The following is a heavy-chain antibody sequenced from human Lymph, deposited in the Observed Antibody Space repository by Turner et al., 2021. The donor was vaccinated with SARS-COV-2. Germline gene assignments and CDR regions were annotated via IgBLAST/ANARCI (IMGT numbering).Heavy chain of an antibody. CDR2: SSSSSSYI. CDR3: ARDLAPYSYYGMDF. V-gene: IGHV3-21*01. D-gene: IGHD3-3*02. CDR1: GFIFSVYS. J-gene: IGHJ6*02. Sequence: EVQLVESGGGLVKRGGSLRLSCAASGFIFSVYSMNLVRQAPGRVREWVASSSSSSSYIYDADSVKSRINISRNNAKNSLCLQMNSLRAEDTAVYYWARDLAPYSYYGMDFWGQGTTVTVSS.